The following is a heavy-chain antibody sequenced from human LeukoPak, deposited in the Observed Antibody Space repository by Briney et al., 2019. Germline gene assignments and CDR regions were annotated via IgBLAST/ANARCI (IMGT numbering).Heavy chain of an antibody. CDR2: INCDGSST. V-gene: IGHV3-74*01. CDR1: GFTFSSYW. CDR3: ARDEQYYDFWSGYYHNLFDY. J-gene: IGHJ4*02. Sequence: GGSLRLSCAASGFTFSSYWMHWVRQAPGKRLVWVSRINCDGSSTSYADSVKGRFTISRDNAKNTLYLQMNSLRAEDTAVYYCARDEQYYDFWSGYYHNLFDYWGQGTLVTVSS. D-gene: IGHD3-3*01.